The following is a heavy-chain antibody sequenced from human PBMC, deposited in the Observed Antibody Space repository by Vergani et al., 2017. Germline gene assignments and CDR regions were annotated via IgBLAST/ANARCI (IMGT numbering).Heavy chain of an antibody. V-gene: IGHV4-61*02. J-gene: IGHJ6*03. CDR3: AYCGGDCYSGFYFYYMDV. CDR1: GASMSSVGYY. Sequence: QVQLQESGPGLVKPSQTLSLTCTVSGASMSSVGYYWTWIRQSAGKRLEWIGDILGSGTANYNPSFQGRVSMSVATSKNQFSLTLSSVNATDTAIYYCAYCGGDCYSGFYFYYMDVWGEGTTVTVSS. D-gene: IGHD2-21*01. CDR2: ILGSGTA.